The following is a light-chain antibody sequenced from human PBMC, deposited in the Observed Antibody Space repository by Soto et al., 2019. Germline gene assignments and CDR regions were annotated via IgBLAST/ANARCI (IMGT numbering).Light chain of an antibody. CDR3: LQYGTAPRT. CDR2: GAS. J-gene: IGKJ1*01. CDR1: QSVSTSY. Sequence: EIALTQSPGTLSLSPGERATLSCRASQSVSTSYLAWYQQKPGQAPRLLIYGASSRATGIPDWFSGSGSGTDFPFTISRVEPEDFEVYYFLQYGTAPRTFGQWTKGEIK. V-gene: IGKV3-20*01.